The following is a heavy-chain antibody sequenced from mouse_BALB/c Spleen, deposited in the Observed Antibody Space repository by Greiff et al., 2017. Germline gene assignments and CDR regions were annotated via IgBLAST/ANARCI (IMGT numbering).Heavy chain of an antibody. CDR3: ARSYYRSWFAY. D-gene: IGHD2-14*01. CDR1: GYTFSSYW. J-gene: IGHJ3*01. V-gene: IGHV1-9*01. Sequence: QVQLKQSGAELMKPGASVKISCKATGYTFSSYWIEWVKQRPGHGLEWIGEILPGSGSTNYNEKFKGKATFTADTSSNTAYMQLSSLTSEDSAVYYCARSYYRSWFAYWGQGTLVTVSA. CDR2: ILPGSGST.